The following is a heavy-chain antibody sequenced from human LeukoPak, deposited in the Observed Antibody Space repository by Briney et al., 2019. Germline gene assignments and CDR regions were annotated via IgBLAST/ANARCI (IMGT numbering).Heavy chain of an antibody. J-gene: IGHJ4*02. CDR3: ARASTTFED. V-gene: IGHV4-59*01. D-gene: IGHD1-14*01. Sequence: SETLSLTCSVSGGSITSYYWSWIRQPPGKGLEWIGHVSDGGRTNYSPSLRSRVSISVDTSKNQFSLKLNSVTAADTAVYFCARASTTFEDWGQGTLVTVSS. CDR2: VSDGGRT. CDR1: GGSITSYY.